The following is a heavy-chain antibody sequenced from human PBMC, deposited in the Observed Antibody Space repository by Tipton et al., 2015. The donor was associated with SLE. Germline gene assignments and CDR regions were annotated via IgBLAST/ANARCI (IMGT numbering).Heavy chain of an antibody. D-gene: IGHD2-8*02. V-gene: IGHV3-48*03. Sequence: SLRLSCAVSGFTFSSYEMNWVRQAPGKGLEWVSYITSSGNNIYYADSMRGRFTTSRDNAKNSLYLQLNSLRAEDTAVYYCARSHCTGGVCYGRPFFDYWGQGTLVTVSS. CDR3: ARSHCTGGVCYGRPFFDY. J-gene: IGHJ4*02. CDR2: ITSSGNNI. CDR1: GFTFSSYE.